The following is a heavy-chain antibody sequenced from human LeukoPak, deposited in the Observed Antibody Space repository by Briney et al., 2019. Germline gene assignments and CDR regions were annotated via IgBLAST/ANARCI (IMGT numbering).Heavy chain of an antibody. J-gene: IGHJ5*02. CDR2: INHSGST. CDR1: GGSFSGYY. Sequence: SETLSLTCAVDGGSFSGYYWSWIRQPPGKGLEWIGEINHSGSTNYNPSLKSRVTISVDTSKNQFSLKLSSVTAADTAVYYCARSIVVVRVNWFDPWGQGTLVTVSS. D-gene: IGHD2-21*01. CDR3: ARSIVVVRVNWFDP. V-gene: IGHV4-34*01.